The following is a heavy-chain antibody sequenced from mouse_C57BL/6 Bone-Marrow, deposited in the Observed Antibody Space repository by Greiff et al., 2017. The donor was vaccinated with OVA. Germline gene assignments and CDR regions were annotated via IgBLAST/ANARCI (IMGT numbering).Heavy chain of an antibody. CDR3: ARGLGNPAWFAY. D-gene: IGHD2-1*01. V-gene: IGHV5-17*01. J-gene: IGHJ3*01. CDR1: GFTFSDYG. CDR2: ISSGSSTI. Sequence: DVMLVESGGGLVKPGGSLKLSCAASGFTFSDYGMHWVRQAPEKGLEWVAYISSGSSTIYYADTVKGRFTISRDNAKNTLFLQMTSLRSEDTAMYYCARGLGNPAWFAYWGQGTLVTVSA.